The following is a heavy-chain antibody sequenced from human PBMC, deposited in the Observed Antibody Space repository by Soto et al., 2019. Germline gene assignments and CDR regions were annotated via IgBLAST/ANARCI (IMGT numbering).Heavy chain of an antibody. V-gene: IGHV3-30*18. Sequence: QVQLVESGGGVVQPGRSLRLSCAASGFAFSSYGIHWVRQAPGKGLEWVAVISYDGSNKFYADSVKGRFTISRDNSKNTVYLQMDSLRVEDPAVYYCAKGSFYMVRGVIFYFDYWGQGTLVTVSS. CDR3: AKGSFYMVRGVIFYFDY. D-gene: IGHD3-10*01. CDR1: GFAFSSYG. J-gene: IGHJ4*02. CDR2: ISYDGSNK.